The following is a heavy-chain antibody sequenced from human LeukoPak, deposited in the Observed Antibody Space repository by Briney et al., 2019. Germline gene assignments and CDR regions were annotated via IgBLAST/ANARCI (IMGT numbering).Heavy chain of an antibody. V-gene: IGHV3-69-1*01. J-gene: IGHJ4*02. CDR2: ITSGNTI. CDR1: GFIFSDYY. CDR3: AREQWLFDY. D-gene: IGHD6-19*01. Sequence: PGGSPRLSCAASGFIFSDYYMSWIRQAPGKGLEWVSYITSGNTIYYADSVKGRFTISRDNAKNSLYLQMNSLRAEDTAVYFCAREQWLFDYWGQGTLVTVSS.